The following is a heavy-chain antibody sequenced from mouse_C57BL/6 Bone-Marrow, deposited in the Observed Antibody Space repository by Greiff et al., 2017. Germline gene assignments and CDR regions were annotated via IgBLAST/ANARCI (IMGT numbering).Heavy chain of an antibody. Sequence: QVQLQQSGPELVKPGASVKISCKASGYTFTDYYINWVKQRPGQGLEWIGWIFPGSGSTYYNEKFKGKATLTVDKSSSTAYMLLSSLTSEVSAVYFCAILSYSNSLFDYWGQGTTLTVSS. V-gene: IGHV1-75*01. D-gene: IGHD2-5*01. CDR1: GYTFTDYY. CDR3: AILSYSNSLFDY. J-gene: IGHJ2*01. CDR2: IFPGSGST.